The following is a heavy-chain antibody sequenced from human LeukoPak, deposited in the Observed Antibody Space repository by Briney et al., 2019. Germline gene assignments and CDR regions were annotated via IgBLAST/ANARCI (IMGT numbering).Heavy chain of an antibody. V-gene: IGHV4-38-2*01. D-gene: IGHD3-16*02. CDR3: ARKGPTIITFGGVIAPPFDY. J-gene: IGHJ4*02. CDR2: IYHSGST. CDR1: GYSISSDYY. Sequence: SETLSLTCAVSGYSISSDYYWGWIRRPPGKGLEWIGNIYHSGSTYYNPSLKSRVTISVDTCKNQFSLKLSSVTAADTAVYYCARKGPTIITFGGVIAPPFDYWGQGTLVTVSS.